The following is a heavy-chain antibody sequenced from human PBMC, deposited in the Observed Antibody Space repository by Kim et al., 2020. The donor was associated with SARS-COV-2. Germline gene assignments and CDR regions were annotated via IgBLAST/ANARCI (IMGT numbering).Heavy chain of an antibody. D-gene: IGHD2-2*01. J-gene: IGHJ4*02. CDR3: ARGRSSTNKFDY. V-gene: IGHV4-34*01. Sequence: NYNPSLKSRVTISVDTSKNQFSLKLSAVTAADTAVYYCARGRSSTNKFDYWGQGTLVTVSS.